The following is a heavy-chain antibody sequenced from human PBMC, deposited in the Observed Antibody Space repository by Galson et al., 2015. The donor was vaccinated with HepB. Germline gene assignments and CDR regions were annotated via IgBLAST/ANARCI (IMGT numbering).Heavy chain of an antibody. Sequence: SLRLSCAVSGFSFSTYVIHWVRQAPGKGLDWVAVISSDGNRKFYADSVKGRFAISRDDSQNTVYLQMNGLGPEDTALYYCVATDDFWGDVGDFWGQGTLVTVSS. D-gene: IGHD3-3*01. V-gene: IGHV3-30*09. CDR3: VATDDFWGDVGDF. J-gene: IGHJ4*02. CDR2: ISSDGNRK. CDR1: GFSFSTYV.